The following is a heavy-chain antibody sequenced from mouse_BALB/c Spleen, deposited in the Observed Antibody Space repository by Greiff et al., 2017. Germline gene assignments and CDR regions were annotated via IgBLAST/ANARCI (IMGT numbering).Heavy chain of an antibody. J-gene: IGHJ3*01. Sequence: EVKLQESGPGLVKPSQSLSLTCTVTGYSITSDYAWNWIRQLPGNKLEWMGYISYSGSTSYNPSLNSRISITRDTTKNHFFLQLNSMTTEDTATYYCAQSPNYYGSTLFAYWGQGTLGTVSA. D-gene: IGHD1-1*01. CDR1: GYSITSDYA. CDR2: ISYSGST. CDR3: AQSPNYYGSTLFAY. V-gene: IGHV3-2*02.